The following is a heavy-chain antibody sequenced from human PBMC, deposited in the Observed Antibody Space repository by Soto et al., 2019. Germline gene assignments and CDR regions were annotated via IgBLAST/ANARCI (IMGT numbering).Heavy chain of an antibody. D-gene: IGHD2-15*01. V-gene: IGHV1-18*01. J-gene: IGHJ4*02. Sequence: GASVKVSCKASGYTLTDYGISWVRQAPGQGLEWMGWISAYNDDTKYAQELQGRVTMTTDTSTSTAYMELRSLRSDDTAVYYCAREYCSGGSCYGVDYWGQGTLVTVSS. CDR1: GYTLTDYG. CDR3: AREYCSGGSCYGVDY. CDR2: ISAYNDDT.